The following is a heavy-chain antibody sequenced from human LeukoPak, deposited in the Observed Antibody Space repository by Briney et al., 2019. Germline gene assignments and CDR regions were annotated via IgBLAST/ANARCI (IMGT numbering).Heavy chain of an antibody. CDR1: GFTFSNAW. V-gene: IGHV3-15*01. CDR2: IKSKTDGGTT. CDR3: TTVRPDYYDSSGHYYVGGWYFDY. Sequence: PGGSLRLSCAASGFTFSNAWMSWVRQAPGKGLEWVGRIKSKTDGGTTDYAAPVKGRFTISRDDSKNTLYLQMNSLKTEDTAVYYCTTVRPDYYDSSGHYYVGGWYFDYWGQGTLVTVSS. J-gene: IGHJ4*02. D-gene: IGHD3-22*01.